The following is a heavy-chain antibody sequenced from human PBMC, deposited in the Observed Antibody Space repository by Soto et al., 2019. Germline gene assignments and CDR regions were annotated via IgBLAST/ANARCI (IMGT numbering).Heavy chain of an antibody. CDR3: AKNRERDAWYEEY. CDR1: GFSFSNYA. Sequence: GGSLRVSCVASGFSFSNYAMTWVRQAPGKGLEWVSVISGSDGRTYYADSVKGRFTISRDNSKNTLYLQMNSLRAEDTAVYYCAKNRERDAWYEEYWGQGTLVTVSS. D-gene: IGHD6-13*01. J-gene: IGHJ4*02. CDR2: ISGSDGRT. V-gene: IGHV3-23*01.